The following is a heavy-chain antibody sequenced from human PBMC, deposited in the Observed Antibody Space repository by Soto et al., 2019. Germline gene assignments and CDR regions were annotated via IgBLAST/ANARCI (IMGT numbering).Heavy chain of an antibody. CDR3: AKAGVRIQLWSHFDY. D-gene: IGHD5-18*01. CDR1: GLTFSSYG. CDR2: ISYDGSNK. Sequence: VQLVESGGGVVQPGRSLRLSCAASGLTFSSYGMHWVRQAPGKGLEWVAVISYDGSNKYYADSVKGRFTISRDNSKNTLYLQMNSLRAEDTAVYYCAKAGVRIQLWSHFDYWGQGTLVTVSS. J-gene: IGHJ4*02. V-gene: IGHV3-30*18.